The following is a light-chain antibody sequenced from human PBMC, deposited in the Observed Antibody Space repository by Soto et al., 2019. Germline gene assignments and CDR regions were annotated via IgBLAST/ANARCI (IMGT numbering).Light chain of an antibody. CDR1: ESVRSTS. CDR2: GVS. V-gene: IGKV3-20*01. J-gene: IGKJ1*01. CDR3: QQYDNSVWT. Sequence: EIVLTQSPGTLSLSPGERATLSCRASESVRSTSLAWYQQKPGQAPRLLMYGVSSRATGIPDRFSGSGSGTDFTLTINRLEPEDFAVYFCQQYDNSVWTFGQGTKVEIK.